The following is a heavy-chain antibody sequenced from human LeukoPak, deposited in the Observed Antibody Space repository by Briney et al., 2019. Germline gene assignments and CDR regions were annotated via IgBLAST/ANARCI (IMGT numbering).Heavy chain of an antibody. CDR3: VKDTIFTVDPFDY. CDR2: IKYDGSRT. CDR1: GMTFDRHG. Sequence: GGSLRLSCVVSGMTFDRHGMHWVRQPPGKGLEWLAFIKYDGSRTDYEDSMQGRFTVSRDNSKNTLYLEMNSLRAEDTAIYYCVKDTIFTVDPFDYWGQGTLVTVSS. D-gene: IGHD3-3*01. V-gene: IGHV3-30*02. J-gene: IGHJ4*02.